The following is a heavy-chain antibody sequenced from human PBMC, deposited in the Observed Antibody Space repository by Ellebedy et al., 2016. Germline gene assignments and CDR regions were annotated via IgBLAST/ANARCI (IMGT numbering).Heavy chain of an antibody. CDR1: GFTFSSYA. D-gene: IGHD3-22*01. J-gene: IGHJ4*02. Sequence: GESLKISXAASGFTFSSYAMHWVRQAPGKGLEWVAVISYDGSNKYYADSVKGRFTISRDNSKNTLYLQMNSLRAEDTAVYYCAREGEGDKVVITTWGDYWGQGTLVTVSS. V-gene: IGHV3-30-3*01. CDR3: AREGEGDKVVITTWGDY. CDR2: ISYDGSNK.